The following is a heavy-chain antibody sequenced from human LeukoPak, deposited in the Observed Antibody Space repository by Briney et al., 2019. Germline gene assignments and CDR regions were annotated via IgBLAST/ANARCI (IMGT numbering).Heavy chain of an antibody. J-gene: IGHJ3*02. CDR3: ARRSRNGLDAFDI. Sequence: GASVTVSFTASAYTFTGYYLHWVRQAPGQGLQWMGWIDPNNGDTKYAQKFQGRVTMTRDRSISTAYMELSRLTSDDTAVYYCARRSRNGLDAFDIWGQGTMVTVSS. V-gene: IGHV1-2*02. D-gene: IGHD1-14*01. CDR1: AYTFTGYY. CDR2: IDPNNGDT.